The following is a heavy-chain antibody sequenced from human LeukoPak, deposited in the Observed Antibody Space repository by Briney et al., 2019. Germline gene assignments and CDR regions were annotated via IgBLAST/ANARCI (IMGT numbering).Heavy chain of an antibody. J-gene: IGHJ3*02. Sequence: GASVKVSCKVSGYTLTELSMHWVRQAPGKGLEWMGGFDPEDGETIYAQKFQGRVTMTGDTSTDTAYMELSSLRSEDTAVYYCATDRELSSAFDIWGQGTMVTVSS. V-gene: IGHV1-24*01. CDR3: ATDRELSSAFDI. D-gene: IGHD1-26*01. CDR2: FDPEDGET. CDR1: GYTLTELS.